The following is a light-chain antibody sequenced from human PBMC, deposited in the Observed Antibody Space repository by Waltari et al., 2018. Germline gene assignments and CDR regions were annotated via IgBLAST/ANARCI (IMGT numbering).Light chain of an antibody. J-gene: IGKJ4*01. Sequence: VLTQSPATLSLYAGEKAPLSCRASQSVFNYLAWYQQKRGQAPRLLIYDTSKRATGIPARFSGSGSGTDFTLTISNLEADDFALYYCQQGSILPLTFGGGTKVEIK. V-gene: IGKV3-11*01. CDR1: QSVFNY. CDR2: DTS. CDR3: QQGSILPLT.